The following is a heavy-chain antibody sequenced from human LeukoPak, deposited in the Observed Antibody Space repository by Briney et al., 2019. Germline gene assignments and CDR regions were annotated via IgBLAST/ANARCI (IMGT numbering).Heavy chain of an antibody. D-gene: IGHD2-15*01. CDR3: AREYCSGGSCYAHFDY. Sequence: SETLSLTCAVYGGSFSGYYWSWIRQPPGKGLEWIGEINHSGSTNYNPSLKSRVTISVDTSKNQFSLKLSSVTAADTAVYYCAREYCSGGSCYAHFDYWAREPWSPSPQ. J-gene: IGHJ4*02. CDR2: INHSGST. CDR1: GGSFSGYY. V-gene: IGHV4-34*01.